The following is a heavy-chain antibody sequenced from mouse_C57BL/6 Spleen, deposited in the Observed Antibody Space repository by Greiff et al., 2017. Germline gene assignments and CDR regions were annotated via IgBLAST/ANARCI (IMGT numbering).Heavy chain of an antibody. Sequence: EVQLQESGPGLVKPSQSLSLTCSVTGYSITSGYYWNWIRQFPGNKLEWMGYISYDGSNNYNPSLQNRISITRDSSKNQFFLKLNSVTTEDTATYYCARGAGVPDYFDYWGQGTTLTVSS. J-gene: IGHJ2*01. CDR2: ISYDGSN. D-gene: IGHD5-1*01. CDR3: ARGAGVPDYFDY. CDR1: GYSITSGYY. V-gene: IGHV3-6*01.